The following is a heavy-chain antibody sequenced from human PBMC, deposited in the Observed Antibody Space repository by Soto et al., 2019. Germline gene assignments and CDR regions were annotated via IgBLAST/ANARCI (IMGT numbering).Heavy chain of an antibody. J-gene: IGHJ4*02. V-gene: IGHV3-74*01. CDR3: GRGGSDSPMAPGY. CDR1: GFTFSSYG. Sequence: PGGSLRLSCAASGFTFSSYGMHWVRQAPGKGLVWVSRIYPDGSATNYADSVKGRFTISRDNANNTLYLQMNSLRAEDTAVFYCGRGGSDSPMAPGYWGQGTLVTVSS. D-gene: IGHD2-21*01. CDR2: IYPDGSAT.